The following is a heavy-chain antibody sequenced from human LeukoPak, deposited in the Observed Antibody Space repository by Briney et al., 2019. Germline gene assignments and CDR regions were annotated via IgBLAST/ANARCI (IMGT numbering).Heavy chain of an antibody. J-gene: IGHJ6*03. Sequence: SETLSLTCTVSGGSISSSSYYWGWIRQPPGKGLEWIGSIYYSGSTYYNPSLKSRVTISVDTSKNQFSLKLSSVTAADTAVYYCARGSRIGYGYAYYYYYMDVWGKGTTVTVSS. D-gene: IGHD5-18*01. CDR2: IYYSGST. V-gene: IGHV4-39*01. CDR3: ARGSRIGYGYAYYYYYMDV. CDR1: GGSISSSSYY.